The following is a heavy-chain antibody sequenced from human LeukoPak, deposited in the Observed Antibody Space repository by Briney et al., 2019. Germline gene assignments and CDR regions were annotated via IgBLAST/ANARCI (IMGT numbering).Heavy chain of an antibody. CDR1: GGSISSSSYY. CDR2: IYYSGST. CDR3: ARRSITIFGVNP. D-gene: IGHD3-3*01. V-gene: IGHV4-39*01. Sequence: PSETLSLTCTVSGGSISSSSYYWGWIRQPPGKGLEWIGSIYYSGSTYYNPSLKSRVTISVDTSKYQFSLKLSSVTAADTAVYYCARRSITIFGVNPWGQGTLVTVSS. J-gene: IGHJ5*02.